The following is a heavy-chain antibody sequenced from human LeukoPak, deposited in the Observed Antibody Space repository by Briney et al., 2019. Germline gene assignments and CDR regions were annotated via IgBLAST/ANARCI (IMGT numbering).Heavy chain of an antibody. V-gene: IGHV3-9*01. CDR1: GFTFDDYA. CDR3: AKLYYDSSGYPDY. Sequence: GGSLRLSCAASGFTFDDYAMHWVRQAPGKGLEWVSGISWNSGSIGYADSVKGRFTISRDNAKNSLYLQMNSLRAEDTAVYYCAKLYYDSSGYPDYWGQGTLVTVSS. CDR2: ISWNSGSI. J-gene: IGHJ4*02. D-gene: IGHD3-22*01.